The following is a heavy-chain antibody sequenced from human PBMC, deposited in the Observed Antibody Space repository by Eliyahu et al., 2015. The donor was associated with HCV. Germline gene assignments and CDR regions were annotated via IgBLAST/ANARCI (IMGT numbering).Heavy chain of an antibody. CDR3: VKGMVYSSSYLDF. Sequence: EQEVVESGGGLVQPGGSLXXXCSTSGFTFSSSAMHWVRQAPGKGLEYVSSINRDGTNTYYTDSVKGRFTVSRDNSKNTLDLQMSSLRPEDTAVYHCVKGMVYSSSYLDFWGQGTLVTVSA. J-gene: IGHJ4*02. V-gene: IGHV3-64D*08. D-gene: IGHD6-19*01. CDR1: GFTFSSSA. CDR2: INRDGTNT.